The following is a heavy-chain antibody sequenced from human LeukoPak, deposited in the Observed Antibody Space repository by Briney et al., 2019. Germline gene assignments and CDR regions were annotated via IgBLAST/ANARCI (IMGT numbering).Heavy chain of an antibody. Sequence: SETLSLTCAVYGGSFSGYYWSWIRQPAGKGLEWIGRIYTSGSTNYNPSLKSRVTMPVDTSKNQFSLKLSSVTAADTAVYYCARDSGDPKDYGDSNWFDPWGQGTLVTVSS. D-gene: IGHD4-17*01. J-gene: IGHJ5*02. CDR1: GGSFSGYY. CDR2: IYTSGST. CDR3: ARDSGDPKDYGDSNWFDP. V-gene: IGHV4-4*07.